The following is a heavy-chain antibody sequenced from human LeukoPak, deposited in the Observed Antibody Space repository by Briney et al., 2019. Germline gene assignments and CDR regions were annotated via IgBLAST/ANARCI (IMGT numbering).Heavy chain of an antibody. J-gene: IGHJ4*02. CDR3: ASQGYVNRIYDFWSRPGYFDY. V-gene: IGHV3-7*01. D-gene: IGHD3-3*01. CDR2: IKQDGSEK. CDR1: GFTFSSYW. Sequence: PGGSLRLSCAASGFTFSSYWMSWVRQAPGKGLEWVANIKQDGSEKYYVDSVKGRFTISRDNAKNSLYLQMNSLRAEDTAVYYCASQGYVNRIYDFWSRPGYFDYWGQGTLVTVSS.